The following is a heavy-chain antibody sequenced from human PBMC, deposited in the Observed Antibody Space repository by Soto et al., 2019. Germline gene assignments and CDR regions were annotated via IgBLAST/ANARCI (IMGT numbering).Heavy chain of an antibody. CDR2: IIPIFGTA. D-gene: IGHD1-26*01. Sequence: QVQLVQSGAEVKKPGSSVKVSCKASGGTFSSYAISWVRQAPGQGLEWMGGIIPIFGTANYAQKFQGRVTITADEYTSTAYLELSSLRSEDTAVYYCARESLGVGATTHYLDSWGQGTLVTVSS. V-gene: IGHV1-69*01. CDR3: ARESLGVGATTHYLDS. CDR1: GGTFSSYA. J-gene: IGHJ4*02.